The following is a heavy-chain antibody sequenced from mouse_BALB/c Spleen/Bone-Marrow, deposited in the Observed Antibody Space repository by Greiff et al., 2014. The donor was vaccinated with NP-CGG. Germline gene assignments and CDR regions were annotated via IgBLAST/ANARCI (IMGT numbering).Heavy chain of an antibody. CDR2: INPDSSTI. D-gene: IGHD2-4*01. V-gene: IGHV4-1*02. J-gene: IGHJ3*01. CDR3: ARPPIYYDYAWFAY. Sequence: EVQLQQSGGGLVQPGGSLKLSCAASGFDFSRYWMSWVQQAPGKGLEWIGEINPDSSTINYTPSLKDKFITSRDNAKNTLYLQMSKVRSEDTALYYCARPPIYYDYAWFAYWGQGTLVTVSA. CDR1: GFDFSRYW.